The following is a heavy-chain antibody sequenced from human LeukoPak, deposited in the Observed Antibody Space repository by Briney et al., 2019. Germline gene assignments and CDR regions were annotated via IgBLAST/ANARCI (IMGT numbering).Heavy chain of an antibody. V-gene: IGHV3-15*01. CDR1: GFPFSNAW. J-gene: IGHJ4*02. CDR2: IKSKNHGGTT. CDR3: SPGGYSGYDYNY. D-gene: IGHD5-12*01. Sequence: KPGGSLRLSCAPSGFPFSNAWMSWVRQGQGKGLEWVGRIKSKNHGGTTEYAAPVKGRFTISRDDSKNTVFLQMNSLKTEDTAVYYCSPGGYSGYDYNYWDQGTLVTVSS.